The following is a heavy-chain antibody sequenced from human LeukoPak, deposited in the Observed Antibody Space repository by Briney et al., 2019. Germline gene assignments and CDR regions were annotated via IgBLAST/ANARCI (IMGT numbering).Heavy chain of an antibody. CDR1: GYTFTSYD. CDR3: ARVGDGYNTNYYYYYYMDV. D-gene: IGHD5-24*01. V-gene: IGHV1-8*01. CDR2: MNPNSGNT. Sequence: GASVKVSCKASGYTFTSYDINWVRQATGQGLEWMGWMNPNSGNTGYAQKFQGRVTMTRNTSISTAYMELSSLRSEDTAVYYCARVGDGYNTNYYYYYYMDVWAKGPRSPSP. J-gene: IGHJ6*03.